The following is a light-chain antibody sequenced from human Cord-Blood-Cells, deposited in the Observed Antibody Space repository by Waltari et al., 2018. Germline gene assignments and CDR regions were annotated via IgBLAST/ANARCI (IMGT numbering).Light chain of an antibody. CDR1: QSISSW. CDR2: KAS. V-gene: IGKV1-5*03. CDR3: QQYNSYST. Sequence: DIQMTQSPSTLSASVGDRVTITCRASQSISSWLVWYQQKPGKAPKLLIYKASSLESGVPSMFSGSGSGTEFTLTISSLQPDDFATYYCQQYNSYSTFGQGTKLEIK. J-gene: IGKJ2*01.